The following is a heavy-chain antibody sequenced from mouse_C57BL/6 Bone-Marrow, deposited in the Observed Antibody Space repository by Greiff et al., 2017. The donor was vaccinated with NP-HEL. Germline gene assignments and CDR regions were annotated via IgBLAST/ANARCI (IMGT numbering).Heavy chain of an antibody. D-gene: IGHD1-1*01. J-gene: IGHJ1*03. Sequence: VQLQQSGPVLVKPGASVKMSCKASGYTFTDYYMNWVKQSHGKSLEWIGVINPYNGGTSYNQKFKGKATLTVDKSSSTAYMELNSLTSEDSAVYYCARWDGSSFYWYFDVWGTGTTVTVSS. CDR2: INPYNGGT. CDR3: ARWDGSSFYWYFDV. CDR1: GYTFTDYY. V-gene: IGHV1-19*01.